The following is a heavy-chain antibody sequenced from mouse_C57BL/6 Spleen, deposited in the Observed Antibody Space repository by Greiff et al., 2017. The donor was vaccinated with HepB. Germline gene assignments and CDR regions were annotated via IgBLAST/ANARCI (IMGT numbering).Heavy chain of an antibody. J-gene: IGHJ4*01. Sequence: QVQLQQSGPELVKPGASVKISCKASGYAFSSSWMNWVKQRPGKGLEWIGRIYPGDGDTNYNGKFKGKATLTADKSSSTAYMQLSSLTSEDSAVYFCAEGGYYGYDDGHYYAMDYWGQGTSVTVSS. D-gene: IGHD2-2*01. V-gene: IGHV1-82*01. CDR3: AEGGYYGYDDGHYYAMDY. CDR2: IYPGDGDT. CDR1: GYAFSSSW.